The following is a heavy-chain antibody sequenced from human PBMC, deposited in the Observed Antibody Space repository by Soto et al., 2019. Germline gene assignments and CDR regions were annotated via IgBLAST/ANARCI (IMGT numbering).Heavy chain of an antibody. CDR3: ARGLVGAVGTY. Sequence: GGSLRLSCAASGFTFSSYAMHWVRQAPGKGLEWVAVISYDGSNKYYADSVKGRFTISRDNSKNTLYLQMNSLRAEDTAVYYCARGLVGAVGTYWGQGTLATVPQ. V-gene: IGHV3-30-3*01. D-gene: IGHD1-26*01. CDR2: ISYDGSNK. CDR1: GFTFSSYA. J-gene: IGHJ4*02.